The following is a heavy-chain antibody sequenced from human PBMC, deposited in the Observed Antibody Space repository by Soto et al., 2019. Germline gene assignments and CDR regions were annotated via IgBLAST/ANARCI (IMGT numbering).Heavy chain of an antibody. CDR1: GGSVSSGSYY. Sequence: SETLSLTCTVSGGSVSSGSYYRSWIRQPPGKGLEWIGYIYYSGSTNYNPSLKSRVTISVDTSKNQFSLKLSSVTAADTAVYYCAREGGVYDSSGPFQHWGQGTLVTVSS. CDR2: IYYSGST. CDR3: AREGGVYDSSGPFQH. V-gene: IGHV4-61*01. J-gene: IGHJ1*01. D-gene: IGHD3-22*01.